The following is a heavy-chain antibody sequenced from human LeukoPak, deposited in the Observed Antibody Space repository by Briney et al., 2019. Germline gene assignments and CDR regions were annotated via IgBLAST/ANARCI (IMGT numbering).Heavy chain of an antibody. J-gene: IGHJ3*02. CDR2: NNHSGST. V-gene: IGHV4-34*01. D-gene: IGHD5-24*01. Sequence: PSDTLSLTCAVYGESFGGLYWSWIRQFPGNGLEWIGENNHSGSTNYNRSLKSRVTISIDTSKNQFSLRLSFVTAADTAVYYCVRGVGSLRKREAFDIWGQGIMVTVSS. CDR3: VRGVGSLRKREAFDI. CDR1: GESFGGLY.